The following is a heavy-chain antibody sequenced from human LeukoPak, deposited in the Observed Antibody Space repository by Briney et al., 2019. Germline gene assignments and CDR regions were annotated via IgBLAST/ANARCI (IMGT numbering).Heavy chain of an antibody. D-gene: IGHD2-2*01. Sequence: SVNVCCKASGGTFSSYAISWVRQATGPGLEWMVGIIPIFGTANYAQKFQGRVTMTRDTSISTAYMELSRLRSDDTAVYYCAGGEEIVVVPAAREYYFDYWGQGTLVTVSS. CDR2: IIPIFGTA. CDR1: GGTFSSYA. J-gene: IGHJ4*02. CDR3: AGGEEIVVVPAAREYYFDY. V-gene: IGHV1-69*05.